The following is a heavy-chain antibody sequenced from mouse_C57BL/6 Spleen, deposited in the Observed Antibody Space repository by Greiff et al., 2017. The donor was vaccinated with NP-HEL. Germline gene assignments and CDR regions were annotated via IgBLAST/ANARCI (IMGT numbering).Heavy chain of an antibody. CDR1: GYSFTSYY. Sequence: QVQLQESGPELVKPGASVKISCKASGYSFTSYYIHWVKQRPGQGLEWIGWIYPGSGYTKYNEKFKGKATLTADTSSSTAYMQLSSLTSEDSAVDYYARREGYDGYFFDYWGQGTTLTVSS. CDR2: IYPGSGYT. J-gene: IGHJ2*01. D-gene: IGHD2-3*01. CDR3: ARREGYDGYFFDY. V-gene: IGHV1-66*01.